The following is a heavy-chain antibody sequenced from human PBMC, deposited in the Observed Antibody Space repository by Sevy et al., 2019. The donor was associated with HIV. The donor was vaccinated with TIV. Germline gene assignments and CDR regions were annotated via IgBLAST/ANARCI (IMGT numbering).Heavy chain of an antibody. D-gene: IGHD6-13*01. CDR1: GFIFSSYV. Sequence: GGSLRLSCAASGFIFSSYVMTWVRQAPGKGLEWVSTISGSGGNTYYAESVKGRFTISRDNSNNILYLQMNSLRAEDTAVYYREAITTAGRDYWGQGTLVTVSS. CDR2: ISGSGGNT. CDR3: EAITTAGRDY. V-gene: IGHV3-23*01. J-gene: IGHJ4*02.